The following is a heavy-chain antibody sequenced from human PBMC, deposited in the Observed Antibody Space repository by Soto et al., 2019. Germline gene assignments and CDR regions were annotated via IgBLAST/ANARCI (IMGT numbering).Heavy chain of an antibody. J-gene: IGHJ4*02. CDR1: GYTVTSYA. V-gene: IGHV1-3*01. D-gene: IGHD5-18*01. Sequence: ASVKVSCKASGYTVTSYAMQWLRQAPGQRLEWMGWINAGNGNTKYSQKFQGRVTITRDTSASTAYMELSSLRSEDTAVYYCARDPGYSYGYNWGQGTLVTVPQ. CDR3: ARDPGYSYGYN. CDR2: INAGNGNT.